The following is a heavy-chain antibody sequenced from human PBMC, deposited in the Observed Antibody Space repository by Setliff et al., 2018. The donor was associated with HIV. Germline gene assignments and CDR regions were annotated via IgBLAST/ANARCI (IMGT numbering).Heavy chain of an antibody. CDR3: TGVPGWTDH. Sequence: ASVKVSCKSSGYTFTAYYIHWVRQARGQGLEWMGWINPDRGATKYAEKFEGRVSLTRDTSINTVYMELSSLRSDDTAVYFCTGVPGWTDHWGQGTQVTVSS. CDR1: GYTFTAYY. CDR2: INPDRGAT. J-gene: IGHJ1*01. V-gene: IGHV1-2*02. D-gene: IGHD6-19*01.